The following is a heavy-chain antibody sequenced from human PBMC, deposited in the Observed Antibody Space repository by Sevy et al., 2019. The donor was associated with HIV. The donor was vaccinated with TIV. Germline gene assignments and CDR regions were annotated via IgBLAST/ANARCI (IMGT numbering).Heavy chain of an antibody. CDR2: IKSKTDGGTT. CDR3: TVRITMVRAHRAFDI. V-gene: IGHV3-15*01. D-gene: IGHD3-10*01. CDR1: GFTFSNAW. J-gene: IGHJ3*02. Sequence: GGSLRLSCAASGFTFSNAWMSWVRQAPGKGLEWVARIKSKTDGGTTDYAAPVKGRFTISRDDSKNTLYLQMNSLKTEDTAVYYCTVRITMVRAHRAFDIWGQGTMVTVSS.